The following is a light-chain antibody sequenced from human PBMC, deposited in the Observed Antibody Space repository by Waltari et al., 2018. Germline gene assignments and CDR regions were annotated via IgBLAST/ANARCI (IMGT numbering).Light chain of an antibody. CDR2: EVP. Sequence: QSALTQPPSASGSPGQSVTISCPGTSSDVGAYNYVSWYQQHPDKAPQLMIFEVPQRPSGVPDRFSGSKSGHPASLTVSGLQAEDEADYYCFSYAGSNNLVFGGGTKLTVL. V-gene: IGLV2-8*01. J-gene: IGLJ2*01. CDR1: SSDVGAYNY. CDR3: FSYAGSNNLV.